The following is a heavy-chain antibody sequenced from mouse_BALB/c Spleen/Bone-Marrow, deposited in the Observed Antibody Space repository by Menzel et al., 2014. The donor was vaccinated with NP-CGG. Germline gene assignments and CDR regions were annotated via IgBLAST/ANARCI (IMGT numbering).Heavy chain of an antibody. CDR2: INPDSSTT. CDR3: ARLGYYGVMDG. D-gene: IGHD1-1*01. CDR1: GFAFSGYW. J-gene: IGHJ4*01. V-gene: IGHV4-1*02. Sequence: EVHLVESGGGLVQPGTSLKLSCAASGFAFSGYWMRWVRQGPGQGLEWIGEINPDSSTTNYTPSLKDKSILSRDNSYKTLCLQMNKVGSEDSAIYYHARLGYYGVMDGWGQGTSVTVSS.